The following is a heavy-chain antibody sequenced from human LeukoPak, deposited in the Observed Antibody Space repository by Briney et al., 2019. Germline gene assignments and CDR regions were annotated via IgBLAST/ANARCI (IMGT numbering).Heavy chain of an antibody. CDR2: INPHSGGT. J-gene: IGHJ4*02. CDR1: GYSFTGYY. CDR3: GSGRDIGAADTAIFDY. Sequence: ASVKVSCKASGYSFTGYYLRWVRQAPGQGLEWMGWINPHSGGTNYAQKFQGRVTMTGDTSTSTAFMELSRLRSDDTAVYYCGSGRDIGAADTAIFDYWGQGTLVTVSS. D-gene: IGHD6-13*01. V-gene: IGHV1-2*02.